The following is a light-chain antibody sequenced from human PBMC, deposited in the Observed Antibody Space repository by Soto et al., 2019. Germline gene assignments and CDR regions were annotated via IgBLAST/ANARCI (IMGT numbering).Light chain of an antibody. CDR3: QHYGGMWT. Sequence: IQMTQSPSSLSASVGDRVTITCRASQSISNRLAWYQQKPGKAPKVLIYDASNLESGVPSRFTGSGSGTEFILTISSLQPDDFATYYCQHYGGMWTFGQGTKVDIK. CDR1: QSISNR. V-gene: IGKV1-5*01. J-gene: IGKJ1*01. CDR2: DAS.